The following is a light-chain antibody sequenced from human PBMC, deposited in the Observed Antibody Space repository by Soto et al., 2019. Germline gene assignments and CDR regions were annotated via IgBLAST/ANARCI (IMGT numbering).Light chain of an antibody. J-gene: IGKJ2*01. CDR1: QSISSY. V-gene: IGKV1-39*01. Sequence: DIQMTQSPSSLSASVGDRVTITCRASQSISSYLNWYQQKPRKAPKLLIYAASSLQSGVPSRFSGSGSGSDFTLTISSLQPEDFATYYCQHSYSTHTCGQGTKLELK. CDR3: QHSYSTHT. CDR2: AAS.